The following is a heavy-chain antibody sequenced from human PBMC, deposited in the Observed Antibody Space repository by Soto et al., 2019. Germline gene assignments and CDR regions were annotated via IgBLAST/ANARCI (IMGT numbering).Heavy chain of an antibody. D-gene: IGHD3-10*01. Sequence: EVQLLEYGGGLVQPGGSLRLSCAASGFTFSSYAMSWVRQAPGKGLEWVSAISGSGGSPYYADSVKGRFTISRDNSKNTLDMQMNSLRAEDTAVYYRAKASGWFVEFDYGGQGTLVTVSS. CDR1: GFTFSSYA. CDR3: AKASGWFVEFDY. CDR2: ISGSGGSP. J-gene: IGHJ4*02. V-gene: IGHV3-23*01.